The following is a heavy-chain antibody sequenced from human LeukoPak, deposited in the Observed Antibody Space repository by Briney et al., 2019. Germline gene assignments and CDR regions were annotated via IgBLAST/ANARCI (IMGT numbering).Heavy chain of an antibody. CDR2: INPSGGST. J-gene: IGHJ4*02. Sequence: ASVKVSCKTSGYSFTNYYMHWVRQAPGQGFEWMGIINPSGGSTNYAQKFQGRVTMTRDTSTSTAYMELSSLRSEDTAVYYCARDQGLTGYFDYWGQGTLVTVSS. D-gene: IGHD3-9*01. CDR1: GYSFTNYY. V-gene: IGHV1-46*01. CDR3: ARDQGLTGYFDY.